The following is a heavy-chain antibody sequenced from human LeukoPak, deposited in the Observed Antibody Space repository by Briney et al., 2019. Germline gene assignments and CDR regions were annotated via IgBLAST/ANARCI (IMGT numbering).Heavy chain of an antibody. D-gene: IGHD6-13*01. V-gene: IGHV1-18*01. CDR3: TRDLPYSSSWESIDY. CDR1: GYTFTSYG. J-gene: IGHJ4*02. CDR2: ISAYNGNT. Sequence: GPVKVSCKASGYTFTSYGINWVRQAPGQGPEWMGWISAYNGNTKYAQNLQGRVTMTTDTSTSTAYMELRSLRSDDTAVYYCTRDLPYSSSWESIDYWGQGTLVTVSS.